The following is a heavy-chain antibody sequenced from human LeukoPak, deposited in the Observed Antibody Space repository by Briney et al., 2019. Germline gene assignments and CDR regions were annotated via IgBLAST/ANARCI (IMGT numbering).Heavy chain of an antibody. CDR1: GFTFSSYW. Sequence: GGSLRLSCAASGFTFSSYWMSWVRQAPGKGLEWVANIKHDGSEKYYVDSVKGRFTISRDNAKNSLYLQMNSLRAEDTAVYYCARGVGRQLVLIDYWGQGTLVTVSS. V-gene: IGHV3-7*01. D-gene: IGHD6-13*01. J-gene: IGHJ4*02. CDR3: ARGVGRQLVLIDY. CDR2: IKHDGSEK.